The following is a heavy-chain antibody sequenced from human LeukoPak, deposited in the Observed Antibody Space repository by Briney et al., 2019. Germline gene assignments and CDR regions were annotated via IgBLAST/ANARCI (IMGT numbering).Heavy chain of an antibody. J-gene: IGHJ4*02. CDR3: ARGNLGNAIDY. CDR2: INHNGNVN. CDR1: GFTFSSYW. D-gene: IGHD1-1*01. V-gene: IGHV3-7*01. Sequence: PGGSLRLSCAASGFTFSSYWMNWARQAPGKGLEWVASINHNGNVNYYVDSVKGRFTISRDNAKNSLYLQMNSLRVEDTAVYYCARGNLGNAIDYWGQGTLVTVSS.